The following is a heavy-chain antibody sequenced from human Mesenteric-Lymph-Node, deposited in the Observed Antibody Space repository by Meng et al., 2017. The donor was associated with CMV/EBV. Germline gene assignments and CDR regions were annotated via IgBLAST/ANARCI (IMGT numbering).Heavy chain of an antibody. J-gene: IGHJ4*02. CDR3: AKSLAATPCDH. CDR1: GFTCKTSG. V-gene: IGHV3-7*01. CDR2: ITQDGSDK. D-gene: IGHD6-13*01. Sequence: SCAASGFTCKTSGMSVVCQAAVKGHEWLANITQDGSDKYSVYCDKCRFTMSMDNAKLSAYLTTVCLSADDTAVYYCAKSLAATPCDHWGQGTLVTVSS.